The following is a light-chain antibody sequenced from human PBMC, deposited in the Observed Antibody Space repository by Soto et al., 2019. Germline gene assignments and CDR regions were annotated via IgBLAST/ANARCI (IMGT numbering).Light chain of an antibody. Sequence: QSALTQPASVSGSPGQSITMSCTGTNSDVGGYEYVSWYQQYPGRAPTLMIYDVTNRPSGVSGRFSGSKFGDTASLTISVLQAEDEAAYYCCSYTSSSLYVFGTGTKLTVL. CDR3: CSYTSSSLYV. CDR1: NSDVGGYEY. CDR2: DVT. V-gene: IGLV2-14*01. J-gene: IGLJ1*01.